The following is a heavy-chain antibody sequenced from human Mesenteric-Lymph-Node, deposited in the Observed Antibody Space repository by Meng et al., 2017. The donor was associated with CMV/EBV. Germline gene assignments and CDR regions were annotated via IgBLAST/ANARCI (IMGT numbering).Heavy chain of an antibody. J-gene: IGHJ4*02. V-gene: IGHV1-18*04. CDR2: ISVYNSNT. D-gene: IGHD3-22*01. CDR1: GYPFTTHG. Sequence: SGYPFTTHGISWVRQAPGQGLEWMGWISVYNSNTNYAQILQGRVTMTTDTSTSTAYMELRSLRSDDTAVYYCARVLAYYYDSSGYFDYWGQGTLVTVSS. CDR3: ARVLAYYYDSSGYFDY.